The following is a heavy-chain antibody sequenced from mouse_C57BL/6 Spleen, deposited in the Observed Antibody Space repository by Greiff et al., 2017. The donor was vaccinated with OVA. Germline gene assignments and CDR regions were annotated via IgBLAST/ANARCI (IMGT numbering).Heavy chain of an antibody. CDR1: GYAFSSSW. V-gene: IGHV1-82*01. CDR3: AREDYYYGSSWGYFDV. D-gene: IGHD1-1*01. CDR2: IYPGDGDT. Sequence: VKLVESGPELVKPGASVKISCKASGYAFSSSWMNWVKQRPGKGLEWIGRIYPGDGDTNYNGKFKGKATLTADKSSSTAYMQLSSLTSEDSAVYFCAREDYYYGSSWGYFDVWGTGTTVTVSS. J-gene: IGHJ1*03.